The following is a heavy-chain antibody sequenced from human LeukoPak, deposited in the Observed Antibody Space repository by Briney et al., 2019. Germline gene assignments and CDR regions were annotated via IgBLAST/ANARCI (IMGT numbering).Heavy chain of an antibody. J-gene: IGHJ4*02. CDR2: IYYSGST. V-gene: IGHV4-39*01. Sequence: SETLSLTCTVSGGSISSSSYYWGWVRQPPGKGLEWIGSIYYSGSTYYNPSLKSRVTISVDTSKNQFSLKLSSVTAADTAVYYCAGLGTYYYDSSGYYNDYWGQGTLVTVSS. CDR1: GGSISSSSYY. D-gene: IGHD3-22*01. CDR3: AGLGTYYYDSSGYYNDY.